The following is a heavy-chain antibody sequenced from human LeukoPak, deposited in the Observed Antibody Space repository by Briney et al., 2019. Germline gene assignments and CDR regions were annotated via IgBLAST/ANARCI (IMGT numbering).Heavy chain of an antibody. D-gene: IGHD6-13*01. CDR3: VRFPSSSFDY. Sequence: PGGSLRLSCAASGFTFSSYWMSWVRQAPGRGLEWVASINLDGSEINYVDSVKGRFTISRGNAKNSLYLQMNSLRAEDTAVYYCVRFPSSSFDYWGQGTLVTVSS. J-gene: IGHJ4*02. V-gene: IGHV3-7*04. CDR1: GFTFSSYW. CDR2: INLDGSEI.